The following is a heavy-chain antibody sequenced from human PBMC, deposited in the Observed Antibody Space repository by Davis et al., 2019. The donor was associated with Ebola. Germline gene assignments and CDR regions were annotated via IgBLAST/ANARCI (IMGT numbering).Heavy chain of an antibody. V-gene: IGHV1-69*13. CDR1: GYTFTSYD. Sequence: SVKVSCKASGYTFTSYDISWVRQAPGQGLEWMGGFIPIFGTANYAQKFQGRVTITADESTSTAYMELSSLRSEDTAVYYCASGTSPGDQYCGGDCYPTAFDYWGQGTLVTVSS. D-gene: IGHD2-21*02. CDR3: ASGTSPGDQYCGGDCYPTAFDY. CDR2: FIPIFGTA. J-gene: IGHJ4*02.